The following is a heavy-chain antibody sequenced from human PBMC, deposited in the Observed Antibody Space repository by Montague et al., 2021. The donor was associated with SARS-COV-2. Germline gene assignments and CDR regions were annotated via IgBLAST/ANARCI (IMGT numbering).Heavy chain of an antibody. V-gene: IGHV3-48*03. Sequence: SLRLSCAASGFTFSSYAMNWVRQAPGKGLEWLAFISYSGGITNYADSVRGRFTISRDFAKNSLYLQMNSLRAEDTAVYYCVREGSRWFFDYWGQGALVTVSS. CDR1: GFTFSSYA. D-gene: IGHD4-23*01. CDR3: VREGSRWFFDY. J-gene: IGHJ4*02. CDR2: ISYSGGIT.